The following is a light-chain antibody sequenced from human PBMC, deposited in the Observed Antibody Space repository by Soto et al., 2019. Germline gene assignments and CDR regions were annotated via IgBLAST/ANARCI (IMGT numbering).Light chain of an antibody. V-gene: IGLV2-14*01. J-gene: IGLJ1*01. CDR2: EVN. CDR1: SSDIGAYDY. Sequence: QSALTQPASLSGSPGQSITISCTGTSSDIGAYDYVSWFQQHPGKAPKLMISEVNNRPSGVSNRFSGSKSGNTAYLTISGLQDGDEAEYLCLSFTTTSTHVFGSGNKVAVL. CDR3: LSFTTTSTHV.